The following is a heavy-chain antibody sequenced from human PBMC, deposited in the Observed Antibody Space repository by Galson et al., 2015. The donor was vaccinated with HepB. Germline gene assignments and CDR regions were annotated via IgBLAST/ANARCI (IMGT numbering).Heavy chain of an antibody. CDR2: ISGSGGST. CDR3: AKKIRVLTMVRGVAGQRRGSYGMDV. J-gene: IGHJ6*02. D-gene: IGHD3-10*01. V-gene: IGHV3-23*01. Sequence: SLRLSCAASGFTFSSYAMSWVRQAPGKGLEWVSAISGSGGSTYYADSVKGRFTISRDNSKNTLYLQMNSLRAEDTAVYYCAKKIRVLTMVRGVAGQRRGSYGMDVWGQGTTVTVSS. CDR1: GFTFSSYA.